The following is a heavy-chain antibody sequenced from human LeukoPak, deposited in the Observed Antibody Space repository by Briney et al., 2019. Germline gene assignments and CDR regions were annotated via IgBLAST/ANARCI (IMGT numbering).Heavy chain of an antibody. CDR3: ARDRGIAAPMDV. D-gene: IGHD6-13*01. J-gene: IGHJ6*03. Sequence: GGSLRLSCAASGFTVSSNYMSWVRQAPGKGLEWVSVIYSSGSTYYADSVKGRFTISRDNSKNTLYLQMNSLRAEDTAVYYCARDRGIAAPMDVWGKGTTVTVSS. CDR2: IYSSGST. CDR1: GFTVSSNY. V-gene: IGHV3-66*03.